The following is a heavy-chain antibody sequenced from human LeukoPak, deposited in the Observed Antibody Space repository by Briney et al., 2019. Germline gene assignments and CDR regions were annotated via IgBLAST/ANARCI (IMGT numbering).Heavy chain of an antibody. J-gene: IGHJ4*02. D-gene: IGHD1-26*01. CDR3: AREEWDLRAAYFDY. V-gene: IGHV1-69*01. CDR2: IIPIFGTA. CDR1: GGTFSSYA. Sequence: GSSVKVSCKASGGTFSSYAISWVRQAPGQGLEWMGGIIPIFGTANYAQKFQGRVTITADESTSTAYMELSSLRSEDTAVYYCAREEWDLRAAYFDYWGQGTLVTVSS.